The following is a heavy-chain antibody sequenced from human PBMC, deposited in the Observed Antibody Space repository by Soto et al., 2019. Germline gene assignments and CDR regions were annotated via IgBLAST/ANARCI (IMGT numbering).Heavy chain of an antibody. J-gene: IGHJ3*02. V-gene: IGHV5-51*01. CDR1: GYSFTSYW. D-gene: IGHD6-6*01. CDR3: ATLYSSSSRDDAFDI. Sequence: PGESLKISCKGSGYSFTSYWIGWVRQMPGKGLEWMGIIYPGDSDTRYSPSFQGQVTISADKSISTAYLQWSSLKASDTAMYYCATLYSSSSRDDAFDIRGQGTMVTVSS. CDR2: IYPGDSDT.